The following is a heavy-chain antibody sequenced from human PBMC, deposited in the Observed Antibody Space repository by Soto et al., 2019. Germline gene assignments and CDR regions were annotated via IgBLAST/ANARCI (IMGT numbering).Heavy chain of an antibody. CDR1: GYTFTGYY. D-gene: IGHD3-3*01. J-gene: IGHJ6*02. CDR3: ARERYDFWSGYYAPTGGYYYYGMDV. V-gene: IGHV1-2*04. CDR2: INPNSGGT. Sequence: QVQLVQSGAEVKKPGASVKVSCKASGYTFTGYYMHWVRQAPGQGLEWMGWINPNSGGTNYAQKFQGWVTMTRDTSISTAYMELSRLRSDDTAVYYCARERYDFWSGYYAPTGGYYYYGMDVWGQGTTVTVSS.